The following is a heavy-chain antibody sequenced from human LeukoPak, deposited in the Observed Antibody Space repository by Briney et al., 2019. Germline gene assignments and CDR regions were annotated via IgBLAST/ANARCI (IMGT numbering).Heavy chain of an antibody. CDR3: ASDSSHAFYF. CDR1: GFTFSTAW. V-gene: IGHV3-74*01. Sequence: GGSLRLSCAASGFTFSTAWMHWVRQAPGKGLVWVSRIYSDGSDKTYADSVRGRFTISRDNAKNTVYLQMNSLRAEDTAVYYCASDSSHAFYFWGQGTMATVSS. J-gene: IGHJ3*01. CDR2: IYSDGSDK.